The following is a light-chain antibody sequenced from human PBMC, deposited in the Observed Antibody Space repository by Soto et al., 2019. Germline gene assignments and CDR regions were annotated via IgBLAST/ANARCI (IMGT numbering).Light chain of an antibody. Sequence: DIQMTQSPYSLSASVGDRVTITCRASQSISSYLNWYQQKPGKAPELLIYAASSLQSGVPSRFSGSGSGTDFTLTISSLQPEDFATYYCQQSYTTPLTFGGGNKVEIK. CDR1: QSISSY. CDR2: AAS. CDR3: QQSYTTPLT. V-gene: IGKV1-39*01. J-gene: IGKJ4*01.